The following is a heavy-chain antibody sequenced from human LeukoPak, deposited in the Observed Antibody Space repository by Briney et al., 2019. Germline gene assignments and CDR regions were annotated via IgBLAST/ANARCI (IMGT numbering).Heavy chain of an antibody. CDR1: GFTFSSYG. J-gene: IGHJ4*02. CDR3: AKRRDGYNSPFDY. D-gene: IGHD5-24*01. CDR2: ISGSGGST. V-gene: IGHV3-23*01. Sequence: GGSLRLSCAASGFTFSSYGMSWVRQAPGKGLEWVSAISGSGGSTYYADSVKGRFTISRDNSKNTLYLQMNSLRAEDTAVYYCAKRRDGYNSPFDYWGQGTLVTVSS.